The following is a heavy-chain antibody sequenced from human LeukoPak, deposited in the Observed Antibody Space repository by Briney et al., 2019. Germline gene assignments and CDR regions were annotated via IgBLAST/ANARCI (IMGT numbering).Heavy chain of an antibody. Sequence: GGSLRLSXAASGFTFSSYATSWVRQAPGKGLEWVSAISGSGGSTYYADSVKGRFTISRDNSKNTLYLQMNSLRAEDTAVYYCAKHGSGSSITGYWGQGTLVTVSS. CDR1: GFTFSSYA. CDR2: ISGSGGST. J-gene: IGHJ4*02. D-gene: IGHD6-6*01. V-gene: IGHV3-23*01. CDR3: AKHGSGSSITGY.